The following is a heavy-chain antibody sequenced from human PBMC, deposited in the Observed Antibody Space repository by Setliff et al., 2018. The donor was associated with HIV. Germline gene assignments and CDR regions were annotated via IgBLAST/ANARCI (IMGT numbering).Heavy chain of an antibody. V-gene: IGHV1-2*02. Sequence: GASVKVSCKSSGYTFTDYFIHWVRQAPGQGLEWMRWISPDNGNTRISQRFRGSVTMTRDRSINTAYMELSGLTSDDTAVYYCARQLSNSFDYWGQGALVTVSS. J-gene: IGHJ4*02. CDR1: GYTFTDYF. CDR3: ARQLSNSFDY. D-gene: IGHD1-1*01. CDR2: ISPDNGNT.